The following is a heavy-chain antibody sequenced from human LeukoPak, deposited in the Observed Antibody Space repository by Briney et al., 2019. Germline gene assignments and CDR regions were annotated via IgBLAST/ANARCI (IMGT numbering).Heavy chain of an antibody. CDR2: ISAGGDGT. V-gene: IGHV3-23*01. CDR1: GFTFSSYA. J-gene: IGHJ4*02. D-gene: IGHD1-14*01. Sequence: PGGSLRLSCAASGFTFSSYAMSWVRQAPGKGLEWVSTISAGGDGTYYADSVKGRFTISRDNSKNTLYLQMNSLRGEVTAVYYCAKSVGNRFDYWGQGTLVTVSS. CDR3: AKSVGNRFDY.